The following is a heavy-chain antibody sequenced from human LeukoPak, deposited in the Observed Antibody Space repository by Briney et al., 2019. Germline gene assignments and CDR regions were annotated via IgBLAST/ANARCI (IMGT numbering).Heavy chain of an antibody. CDR1: GGSISSGGYY. V-gene: IGHV4-30-2*01. Sequence: PSETLSLTCTVSGGSISSGGYYWSWIRQPPGKGLEWIGYIYHSGSTYYNPSLKSRVTISVDTSKNQFSLKLSSVTAADTAVYYCARTMPYRWLRFSGHFDYWGQGTLVTVSS. D-gene: IGHD5-12*01. J-gene: IGHJ4*02. CDR3: ARTMPYRWLRFSGHFDY. CDR2: IYHSGST.